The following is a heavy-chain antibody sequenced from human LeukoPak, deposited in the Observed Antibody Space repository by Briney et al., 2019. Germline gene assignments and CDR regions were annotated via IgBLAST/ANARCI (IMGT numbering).Heavy chain of an antibody. D-gene: IGHD6-19*01. CDR1: GFTFSNFG. CDR3: AILYSSSPLDY. CDR2: IRYDGSDK. V-gene: IGHV3-30*02. Sequence: GGSLRLSCAASGFTFSNFGMHWIRQTPGKGLEWVAFIRYDGSDKKYADFVKGRFTISRDNSKNTLYLQMNSLRAEDTAIYYCAILYSSSPLDYWDQGTLVTVSS. J-gene: IGHJ4*02.